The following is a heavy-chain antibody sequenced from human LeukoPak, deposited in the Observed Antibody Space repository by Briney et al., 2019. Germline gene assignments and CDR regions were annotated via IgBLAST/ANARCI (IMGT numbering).Heavy chain of an antibody. D-gene: IGHD1-26*01. V-gene: IGHV3-21*01. CDR2: ISSSSSFI. J-gene: IGHJ4*02. CDR3: ARDLSGSYYSFGY. Sequence: GGSLRLSCAASGFTSSNYGMNWVRQAPGKGLEWVSSISSSSSFIYYADSVKGRFTISRDNAENSLYLQMNSLRVEDTALYYCARDLSGSYYSFGYWGQGTLVTVSS. CDR1: GFTSSNYG.